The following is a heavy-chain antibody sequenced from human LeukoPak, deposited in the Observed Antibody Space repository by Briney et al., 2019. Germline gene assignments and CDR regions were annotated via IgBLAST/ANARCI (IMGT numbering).Heavy chain of an antibody. CDR2: MNPNSGNT. J-gene: IGHJ5*02. CDR3: ARDNSVGDNAWWFDP. D-gene: IGHD1-26*01. Sequence: ASVKVSCKASGYTFTSYDINWVRQATGQGLEWMGWMNPNSGNTGYSQKFQGRVTITRNTSISTAYMELSSLRSEDTAIYYCARDNSVGDNAWWFDPWGQGTLVTVSS. V-gene: IGHV1-8*03. CDR1: GYTFTSYD.